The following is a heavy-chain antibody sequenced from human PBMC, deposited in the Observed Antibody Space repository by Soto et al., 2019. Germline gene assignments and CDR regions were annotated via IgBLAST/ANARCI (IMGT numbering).Heavy chain of an antibody. D-gene: IGHD4-17*01. V-gene: IGHV1-18*01. CDR3: GGNSSTVAHNRFDY. Sequence: QVQLVQSGAEVKKPGASVKVSCKASGYTFANYGISWVRQAPGQGLEWMGWISAYNGYTNYAQNLQGRVTMTTDTTTSTASMEVLSLMTADTAVYYCGGNSSTVAHNRFDYWGQGTLVTVSS. J-gene: IGHJ4*02. CDR2: ISAYNGYT. CDR1: GYTFANYG.